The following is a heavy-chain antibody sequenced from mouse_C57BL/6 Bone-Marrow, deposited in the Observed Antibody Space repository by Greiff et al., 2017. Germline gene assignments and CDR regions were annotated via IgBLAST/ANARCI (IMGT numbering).Heavy chain of an antibody. CDR2: ISDGGSYT. V-gene: IGHV5-4*01. Sequence: EVKLQESGGGLVKPGGSLKLSCAASGFTFSSYAMSWVRQTPEKRLEWVATISDGGSYTYYPDNVKGRFTISRDNAKNNLYLQMSHLKSEDTAMYYCAREGITTVVAPYYYAMDYWGQGTSVTVSS. CDR3: AREGITTVVAPYYYAMDY. J-gene: IGHJ4*01. CDR1: GFTFSSYA. D-gene: IGHD1-1*01.